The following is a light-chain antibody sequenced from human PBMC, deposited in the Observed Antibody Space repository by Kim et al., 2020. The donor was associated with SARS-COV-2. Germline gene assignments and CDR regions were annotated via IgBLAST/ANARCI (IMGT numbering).Light chain of an antibody. CDR2: LNSDGSH. Sequence: ASVKLTCTLSSGHSSYAIAWHQQQPEKGPRYLMKLNSDGSHSKGDGIPDRFSGSSSGAERYLTISSLRSEDEADYYCQTWGTGIPVFGGGTKLTVL. J-gene: IGLJ3*02. CDR3: QTWGTGIPV. CDR1: SGHSSYA. V-gene: IGLV4-69*01.